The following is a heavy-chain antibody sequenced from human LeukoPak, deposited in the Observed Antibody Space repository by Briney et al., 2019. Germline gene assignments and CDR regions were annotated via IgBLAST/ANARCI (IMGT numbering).Heavy chain of an antibody. CDR1: GFTFSSYS. CDR3: ARANDTLTGYFAFDI. V-gene: IGHV3-21*04. CDR2: ISSSSSYI. J-gene: IGHJ3*02. Sequence: GGSLRLSCAASGFTFSSYSMNWVRQAPGKGLEWVSSISSSSSYIYYADSVKGRFTISRDNAKNSLYLQMTSLRAEDTAVYYCARANDTLTGYFAFDIWGQGTMVTVSS. D-gene: IGHD3-9*01.